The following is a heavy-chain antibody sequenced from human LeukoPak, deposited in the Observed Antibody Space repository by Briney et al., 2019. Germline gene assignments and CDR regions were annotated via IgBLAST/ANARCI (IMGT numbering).Heavy chain of an antibody. CDR1: GFTFSSYG. CDR2: IRYGGSNK. J-gene: IGHJ6*03. CDR3: AKVYGSGSYYDYYYYYMDV. D-gene: IGHD3-10*01. V-gene: IGHV3-30*02. Sequence: GGSLRLSCAASGFTFSSYGMHWVRQAPGKGLEWMAFIRYGGSNKYYADSVKGRFTISRDNYKNTLYLQMYSLRAEDTAVYDCAKVYGSGSYYDYYYYYMDVWGKGTTVTVSS.